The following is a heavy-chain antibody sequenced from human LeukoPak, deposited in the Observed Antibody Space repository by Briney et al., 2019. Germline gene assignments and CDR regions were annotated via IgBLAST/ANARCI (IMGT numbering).Heavy chain of an antibody. CDR2: IYYSGST. D-gene: IGHD6-6*01. V-gene: IGHV4-59*01. Sequence: SETLSLTCTVSGGSISSYYWSWVRQPPGKGLEWIGYIYYSGSTNYNPSLKSRVTISVDTSKNQFSLKLSSVTAADTAVYYCARQSSSSGTGRRDAFDIWGQGTMVTVSS. CDR1: GGSISSYY. CDR3: ARQSSSSGTGRRDAFDI. J-gene: IGHJ3*02.